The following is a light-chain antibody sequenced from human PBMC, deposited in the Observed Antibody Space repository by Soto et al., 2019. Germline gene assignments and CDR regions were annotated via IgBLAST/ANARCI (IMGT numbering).Light chain of an antibody. CDR3: QQYHSYSYT. CDR1: QSVSSW. J-gene: IGKJ2*01. Sequence: DIQMTQSPSTLSASVGDRVTITCRASQSVSSWLAWYQQKPGKAPNLLIFKASNLENGVPSRFSGSGSGTEFPLTISRLQPDDFATYYCQQYHSYSYTFGQGTKLEI. CDR2: KAS. V-gene: IGKV1-5*03.